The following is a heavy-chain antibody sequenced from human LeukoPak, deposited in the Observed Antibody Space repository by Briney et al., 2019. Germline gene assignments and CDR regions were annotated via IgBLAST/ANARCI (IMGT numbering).Heavy chain of an antibody. CDR1: GFTFSSYW. CDR3: ARASSYYLYYFDY. CDR2: INSDGSST. J-gene: IGHJ4*02. V-gene: IGHV3-74*01. D-gene: IGHD1-26*01. Sequence: PGGSLRLSCAASGFTFSSYWMHWVRQAPGKGLVWVSRINSDGSSTSYADSVKGRFTISRDNAKNTLYLQMNSLRAEDTAVYYCARASSYYLYYFDYWGQGTLVTVSS.